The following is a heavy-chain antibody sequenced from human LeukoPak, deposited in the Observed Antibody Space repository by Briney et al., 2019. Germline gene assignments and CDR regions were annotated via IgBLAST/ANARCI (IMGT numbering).Heavy chain of an antibody. CDR1: GYTFTSYT. D-gene: IGHD1-14*01. CDR2: INAGHGNT. V-gene: IGHV1-3*01. J-gene: IGHJ4*02. Sequence: XASVKVSCKASGYTFTSYTMHWVRQAPGQRLEWMGWINAGHGNTKYSQKFQARVSITRDTSASTAYMELRSLRSEDTAVYYCARGAGFAEPLPDYWGQGILVTVSS. CDR3: ARGAGFAEPLPDY.